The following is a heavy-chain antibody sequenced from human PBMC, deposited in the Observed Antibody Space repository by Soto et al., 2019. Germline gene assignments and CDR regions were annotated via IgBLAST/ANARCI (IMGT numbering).Heavy chain of an antibody. CDR1: GFTFSNAW. Sequence: GGSLRLSCAASGFTFSNAWMNWVRQAPGKGLEWVGRIKSKTDGGTTDYAAPVKGRFTISRDDSKNTRYLQMNSLKTEDTAVYYCTSLTYYYDSSGYYWGYGVDYWGQGTLVTVSS. CDR2: IKSKTDGGTT. D-gene: IGHD3-22*01. J-gene: IGHJ4*02. CDR3: TSLTYYYDSSGYYWGYGVDY. V-gene: IGHV3-15*07.